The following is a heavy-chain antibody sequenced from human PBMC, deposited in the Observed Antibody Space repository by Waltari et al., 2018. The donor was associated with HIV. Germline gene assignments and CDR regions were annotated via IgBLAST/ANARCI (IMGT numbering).Heavy chain of an antibody. CDR1: GFTFSSYA. V-gene: IGHV3-23*01. CDR3: TLEAMASTRYFDY. CDR2: ISGSGGST. Sequence: EVQLLESGGGLVQPGGSLRLSCADSGFTFSSYAMSWVRQAPGKGLEWVSAISGSGGSTYYADSVKGRFTISRDNSKNTLYLQMNSLRAEDTAVYYCTLEAMASTRYFDYWGQGTLVTVSS. J-gene: IGHJ4*02. D-gene: IGHD5-18*01.